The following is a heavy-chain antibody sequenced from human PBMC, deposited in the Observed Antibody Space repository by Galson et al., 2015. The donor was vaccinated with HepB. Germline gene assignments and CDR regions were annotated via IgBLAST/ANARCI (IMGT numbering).Heavy chain of an antibody. D-gene: IGHD6-13*01. V-gene: IGHV5-51*01. CDR2: IYPGDSNT. J-gene: IGHJ4*02. CDR1: GYTFTSYW. Sequence: QSGAEVKKPGESLKISCEGSGYTFTSYWTGWVRQMPGKGLEWMGIIYPGDSNTRYSPSFQGQVTISADKSISTAYLQWSSLKASDTAMYYCARLAPPYSSSQLFPDYWGQGTLITVSS. CDR3: ARLAPPYSSSQLFPDY.